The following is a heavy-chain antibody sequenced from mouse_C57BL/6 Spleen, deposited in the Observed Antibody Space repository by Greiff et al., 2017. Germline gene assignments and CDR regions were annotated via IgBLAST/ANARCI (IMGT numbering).Heavy chain of an antibody. D-gene: IGHD1-1*01. CDR2: ISSGSSTI. J-gene: IGHJ4*01. Sequence: EVMLVESGGGLVKPGGSLKLSCAASGFTFSDYGMHWVRQAPEKGLEWVAYISSGSSTIYYADPVKGRFTISRDTAKNTLFLQMTILRSEDTAMYYCARNYVDAMDYWGQGTSVTVSS. CDR3: ARNYVDAMDY. V-gene: IGHV5-17*01. CDR1: GFTFSDYG.